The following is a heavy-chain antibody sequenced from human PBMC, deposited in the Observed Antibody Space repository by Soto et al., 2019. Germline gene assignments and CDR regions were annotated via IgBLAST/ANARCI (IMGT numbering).Heavy chain of an antibody. J-gene: IGHJ3*02. D-gene: IGHD3-22*01. CDR2: ISYDGSNK. V-gene: IGHV3-30*18. CDR1: GFTFSNYG. CDR3: AKPKHYDNSGYPVDAFDM. Sequence: QVQLVESGGGVVQPGRSLRLSCAVSGFTFSNYGMNWVRQAPGKGLEWVAIISYDGSNKYYVDSVKGRFTISRDNSKNTLYLQMNSLRAEDTAVYYCAKPKHYDNSGYPVDAFDMWGKVTMVIVSS.